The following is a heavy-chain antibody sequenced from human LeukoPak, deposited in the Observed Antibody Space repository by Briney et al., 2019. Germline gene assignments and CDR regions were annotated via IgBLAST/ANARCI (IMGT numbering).Heavy chain of an antibody. D-gene: IGHD6-13*01. CDR1: GFTFSSYD. Sequence: PGGSLRLSCAASGFTFSSYDMHWVRQATGKGLEWVSAIGTAGDTYYPGSVKGRFTISRENAKNSLYLQMNSLRAGDTAVYYCARVYSSSWTGGYYYYGMDVWGQGTTVTVSS. CDR2: IGTAGDT. V-gene: IGHV3-13*01. CDR3: ARVYSSSWTGGYYYYGMDV. J-gene: IGHJ6*02.